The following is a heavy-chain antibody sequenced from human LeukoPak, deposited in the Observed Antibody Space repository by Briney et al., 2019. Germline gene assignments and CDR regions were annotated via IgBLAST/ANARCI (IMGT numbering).Heavy chain of an antibody. Sequence: ASVKVSCKASGGTFSEDVITWVRQAPGQRPEWMGRIIPVLGVSNFAQKFRGRITITADKSTSTGHMELSRLEFGDTAVYYCAREGVYAPDPSSYHRAPFDIWGQGTVVIVSS. CDR2: IIPVLGVS. CDR1: GGTFSEDV. J-gene: IGHJ3*02. V-gene: IGHV1-69*04. D-gene: IGHD3-16*02. CDR3: AREGVYAPDPSSYHRAPFDI.